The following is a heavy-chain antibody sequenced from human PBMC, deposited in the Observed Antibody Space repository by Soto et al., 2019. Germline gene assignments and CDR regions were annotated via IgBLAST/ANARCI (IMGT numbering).Heavy chain of an antibody. Sequence: PGGSLRLSCAASGFAFSSYWMHWVRLTPGKGLVWVSRINSDGSFTSHADSVKGRFTISRDNAKNTLYLQMNSLRAEDTAVYYCVTLRYYYDSSGYYPWTGFDNWGQGTLVTVSS. J-gene: IGHJ4*02. CDR3: VTLRYYYDSSGYYPWTGFDN. CDR2: INSDGSFT. D-gene: IGHD3-22*01. CDR1: GFAFSSYW. V-gene: IGHV3-74*01.